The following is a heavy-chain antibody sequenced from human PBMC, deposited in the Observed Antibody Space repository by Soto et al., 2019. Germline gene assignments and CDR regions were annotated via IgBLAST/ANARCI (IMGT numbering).Heavy chain of an antibody. D-gene: IGHD1-26*01. V-gene: IGHV3-48*03. CDR3: AREGGSGRPIGAFDI. Sequence: RLSCAASGFTFSSYEMNWVRQAPGKGLEWVSYISSSGSTIYYADSVKGRFTISRDNAKNSLYLQMNSLRAEDTAVYYCAREGGSGRPIGAFDIWGQGTMVTVS. J-gene: IGHJ3*02. CDR2: ISSSGSTI. CDR1: GFTFSSYE.